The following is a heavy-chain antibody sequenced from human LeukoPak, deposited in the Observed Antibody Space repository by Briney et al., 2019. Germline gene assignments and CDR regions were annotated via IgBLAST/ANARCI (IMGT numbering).Heavy chain of an antibody. CDR3: AKDHAMVRGVHPFDY. CDR2: ISYDGSNK. D-gene: IGHD3-10*01. CDR1: GFTFSSYG. Sequence: GGSLRLSCAASGFTFSSYGMHWVRQAPGKGLEWVAVISYDGSNKYYADSVKGRFTISRDNSKNTLYLQMNSLRAEDMAVYYCAKDHAMVRGVHPFDYWGQGTLVTVSS. V-gene: IGHV3-30*18. J-gene: IGHJ4*02.